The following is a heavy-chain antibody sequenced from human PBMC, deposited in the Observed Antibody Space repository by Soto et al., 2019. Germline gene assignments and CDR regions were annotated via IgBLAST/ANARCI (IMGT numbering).Heavy chain of an antibody. V-gene: IGHV4-39*01. CDR3: ARADGSGSYGPIYYGMDV. J-gene: IGHJ6*02. Sequence: QLQLQESGPGLVKPSETLSLTCTVSGGSISSSSYYWGWIRQPPGKGLEWIGSIYYSGSTYYNPSLKSRVTITGDTSKNQFSRERSSVTDADTAVYYCARADGSGSYGPIYYGMDVWGQGTTDTDSS. CDR2: IYYSGST. CDR1: GGSISSSSYY. D-gene: IGHD3-10*01.